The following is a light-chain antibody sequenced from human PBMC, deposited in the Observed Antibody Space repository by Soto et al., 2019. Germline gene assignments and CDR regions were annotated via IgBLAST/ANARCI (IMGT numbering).Light chain of an antibody. CDR3: QQYGSSST. CDR1: QSVSSSY. Sequence: EIVLTQSPGTLSLSPGDRATIYCRASQSVSSSYLAWYKQKPGQAPRLLIYGASSRATGIPDRFSGSGSGTDFTLTISRLEPEDFAVYYCQQYGSSSTFGGGTKVDIK. V-gene: IGKV3-20*01. CDR2: GAS. J-gene: IGKJ4*01.